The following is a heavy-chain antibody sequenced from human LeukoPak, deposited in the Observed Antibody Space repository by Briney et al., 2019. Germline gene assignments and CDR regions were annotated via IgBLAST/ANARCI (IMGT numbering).Heavy chain of an antibody. CDR1: GYTFTSYG. V-gene: IGHV1-18*01. CDR3: ARAADPYDSSGYYLAEYFQH. J-gene: IGHJ1*01. D-gene: IGHD3-22*01. CDR2: ISAYNGNT. Sequence: WASVKVSCKASGYTFTSYGISWVRQAPGQGLEWMGWISAYNGNTNYAQKLQGRVTMTTDTSTSTAYMELRSLRSDDTAVYYCARAADPYDSSGYYLAEYFQHWGQGTLVTVSS.